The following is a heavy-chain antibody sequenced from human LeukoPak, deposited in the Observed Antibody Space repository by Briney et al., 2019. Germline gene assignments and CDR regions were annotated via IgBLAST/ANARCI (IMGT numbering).Heavy chain of an antibody. Sequence: GGSLRLSCAASGFTFSSYEMNWVRQAPGKGLEWVSYISSSGSTIYYADSVKGRFTISRDNAKNSLYLQMNSLRAEDTAVYYCARAGGGSGSYYSPYYYGMDVWGKGTTVTVSS. J-gene: IGHJ6*04. CDR3: ARAGGGSGSYYSPYYYGMDV. V-gene: IGHV3-48*03. CDR2: ISSSGSTI. D-gene: IGHD3-10*01. CDR1: GFTFSSYE.